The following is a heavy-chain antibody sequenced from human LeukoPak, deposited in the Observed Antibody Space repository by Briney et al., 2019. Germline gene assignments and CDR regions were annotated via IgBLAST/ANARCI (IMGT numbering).Heavy chain of an antibody. Sequence: GGSLRLSCAASGFSFSNYWLHWVRQAPGKGPVWVSRINPDGTYTSYADSVKGRFTISRDNAKNTLYLQMNSLRAEDTAVYYCARVQGHPPNGLDVWGQGTMVTVSS. CDR1: GFSFSNYW. J-gene: IGHJ3*01. CDR3: ARVQGHPPNGLDV. CDR2: INPDGTYT. V-gene: IGHV3-74*01. D-gene: IGHD2-8*01.